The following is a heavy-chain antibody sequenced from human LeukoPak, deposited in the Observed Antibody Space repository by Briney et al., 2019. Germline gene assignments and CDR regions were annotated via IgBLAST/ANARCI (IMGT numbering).Heavy chain of an antibody. D-gene: IGHD1-26*01. J-gene: IGHJ5*02. CDR1: GYTFSSYV. CDR3: ARDSGSYGFDP. Sequence: GASVKVSCKASGYTFSSYVMHWVRQAPGQRLEWMGWINAGNGNTKYSQNFQGRVTITRDTSASTAYMELSSLRSEDTAVYYCARDSGSYGFDPWGQGTLVTVSS. V-gene: IGHV1-3*01. CDR2: INAGNGNT.